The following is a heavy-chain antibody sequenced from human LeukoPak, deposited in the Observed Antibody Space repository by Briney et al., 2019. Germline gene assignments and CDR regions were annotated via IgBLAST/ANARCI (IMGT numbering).Heavy chain of an antibody. V-gene: IGHV4-34*01. D-gene: IGHD3-9*01. CDR1: GRSLTVYY. CDR2: IHPSGSP. J-gene: IGHJ4*02. CDR3: ASGVLRYFDWYPVGFDY. Sequence: PSETLSLTCGLYGRSLTVYYWSWIRHPPGKGLEWIGEIHPSGSPSYNTSLERRVTISVDTPQTQLSLTLSSATVADRAVHYCASGVLRYFDWYPVGFDYWGQGTLVTVSS.